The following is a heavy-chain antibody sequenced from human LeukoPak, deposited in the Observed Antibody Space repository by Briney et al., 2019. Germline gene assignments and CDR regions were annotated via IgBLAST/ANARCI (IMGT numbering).Heavy chain of an antibody. CDR1: GYTFTSYG. V-gene: IGHV1-69*04. D-gene: IGHD5-12*01. CDR2: IIPLLGLA. J-gene: IGHJ5*01. Sequence: SVKVSCNASGYTFTSYGISWVRQAPGQGLEWMGRIIPLLGLANYAQKFQGRVTITADTSTSTAYMELSRLRSEDTAVYYCAREIVALDSWGQGTLVTVSS. CDR3: AREIVALDS.